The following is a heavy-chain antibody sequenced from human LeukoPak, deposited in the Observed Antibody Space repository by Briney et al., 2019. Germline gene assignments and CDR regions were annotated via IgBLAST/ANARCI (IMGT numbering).Heavy chain of an antibody. CDR2: ISTSSYDI. Sequence: GGSLRLSCAASGFTFSSYSMNWVRQAPGKGLEWVSSISTSSYDIYYADSVKGRFTISRDNAKNSLYLQMNSLRAEDTAMYYCAKISHDYGDSADYWGRGTLATVSS. J-gene: IGHJ4*02. V-gene: IGHV3-21*01. CDR3: AKISHDYGDSADY. D-gene: IGHD4-17*01. CDR1: GFTFSSYS.